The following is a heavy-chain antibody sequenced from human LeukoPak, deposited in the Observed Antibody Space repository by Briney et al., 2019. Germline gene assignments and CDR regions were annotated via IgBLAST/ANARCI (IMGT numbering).Heavy chain of an antibody. V-gene: IGHV4-30-2*01. CDR1: GGSISGGGYS. CDR2: IYHSGST. CDR3: ARRIGDYWFDP. D-gene: IGHD1-26*01. Sequence: SETLSLTCAVSGGSISGGGYSWSWIRQPPGKGLEWIGYIYHSGSTYYNPSLKSRVTISVDRSKNQFSLKLSSVTAADTAVYYCARRIGDYWFDPWGQGTLVTVSS. J-gene: IGHJ5*02.